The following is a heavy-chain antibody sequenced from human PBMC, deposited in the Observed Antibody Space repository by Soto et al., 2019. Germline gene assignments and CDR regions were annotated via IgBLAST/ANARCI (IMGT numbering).Heavy chain of an antibody. J-gene: IGHJ3*02. D-gene: IGHD4-17*01. V-gene: IGHV4-59*01. Sequence: PSETLSLTCTVSGGCISSYYWSWIRQPPGKGLEWIGYIYYSGSTNYNPSLKSRVTISVDTSKNQFSLKLSSVTAADTAVYYCARRYGYAFDIWGQGTMVTVS. CDR2: IYYSGST. CDR1: GGCISSYY. CDR3: ARRYGYAFDI.